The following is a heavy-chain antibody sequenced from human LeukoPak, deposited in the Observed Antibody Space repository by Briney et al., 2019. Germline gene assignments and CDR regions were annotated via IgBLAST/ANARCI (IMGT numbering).Heavy chain of an antibody. CDR3: ARISAYYYGSGSYYSFDD. CDR2: IYYSGST. D-gene: IGHD3-10*01. CDR1: GGSINSSSYY. V-gene: IGHV4-39*07. J-gene: IGHJ4*02. Sequence: PSETLSLTCTVSGGSINSSSYYWGWIRQPPGKGLEWIGSIYYSGSTYYNPSLKSRVTISVDTSKNQFSLKLSSVTAADTAVYYCARISAYYYGSGSYYSFDDWGQGTLVTVSS.